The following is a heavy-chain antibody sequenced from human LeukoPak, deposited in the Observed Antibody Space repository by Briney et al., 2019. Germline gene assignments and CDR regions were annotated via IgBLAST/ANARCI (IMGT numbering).Heavy chain of an antibody. CDR3: ARIGMEAVAGTS. V-gene: IGHV4-39*01. Sequence: SQTLSLTCTVSGGSISSGGYYWGWIRQPPGKGLEWIGSIYYSGSTYYNPSLKSRVTISVDTSKNQFSLKLSSVTAADTAVYYCARIGMEAVAGTSWGQGTLVTVSS. CDR2: IYYSGST. CDR1: GGSISSGGYY. J-gene: IGHJ4*02. D-gene: IGHD6-19*01.